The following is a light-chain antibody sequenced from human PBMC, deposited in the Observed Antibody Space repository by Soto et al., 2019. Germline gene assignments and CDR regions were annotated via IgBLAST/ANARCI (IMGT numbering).Light chain of an antibody. CDR3: HQYDSSPLT. J-gene: IGKJ4*01. CDR1: QSVSSSY. V-gene: IGKV3-20*01. Sequence: DIVLTQSPCTLSLSPGERATLSCRASQSVSSSYLSWYQQKPGQAPRLLIYGASSRATGIPDRFSGSGSGTDFTLTISRLEPEDFAVYYCHQYDSSPLTFGGGTKVEIK. CDR2: GAS.